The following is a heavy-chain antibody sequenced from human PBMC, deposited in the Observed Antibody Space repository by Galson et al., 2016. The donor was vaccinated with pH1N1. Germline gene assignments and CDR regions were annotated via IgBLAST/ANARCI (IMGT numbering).Heavy chain of an antibody. D-gene: IGHD3-16*01. Sequence: SLRLSCAASGLTFSSYWMSWVRQAPGKGLEWVANIKQDGSEKYYVDSVKGRFTISRDNAKNSLYLQMNSLRAEDTAVYYCARSAGEVTDFDYWGQGTLVTVSS. V-gene: IGHV3-7*01. CDR2: IKQDGSEK. CDR1: GLTFSSYW. CDR3: ARSAGEVTDFDY. J-gene: IGHJ4*02.